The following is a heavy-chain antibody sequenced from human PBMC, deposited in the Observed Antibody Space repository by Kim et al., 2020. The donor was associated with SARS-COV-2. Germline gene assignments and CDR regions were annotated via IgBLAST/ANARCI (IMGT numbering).Heavy chain of an antibody. Sequence: GESLKISCKGSGYSFTSYWIGWVRQMPGKGLEWMGIIYPGDSDTRYSPSFQGQVTISADKSISTAYLQWSSLKASDTAMYYCARRDSSGWYGADWFDPWGQGTLVTVSS. V-gene: IGHV5-51*01. CDR3: ARRDSSGWYGADWFDP. J-gene: IGHJ5*02. CDR1: GYSFTSYW. CDR2: IYPGDSDT. D-gene: IGHD6-19*01.